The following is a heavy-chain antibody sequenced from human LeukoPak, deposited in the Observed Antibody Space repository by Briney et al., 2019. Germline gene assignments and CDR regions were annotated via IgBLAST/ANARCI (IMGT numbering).Heavy chain of an antibody. J-gene: IGHJ4*02. CDR2: IYPGDSDT. D-gene: IGHD5-18*01. CDR1: GYSFTSYW. Sequence: GESLKISCKGSGYSFTSYWIGWVRQMPGKGLEWMGIIYPGDSDTRYSPPFQGQVTISADKSISTAYLQWSSLKASDTAMYYCARQTPVDTAMVTSMDYWGQGTLVTVSS. CDR3: ARQTPVDTAMVTSMDY. V-gene: IGHV5-51*01.